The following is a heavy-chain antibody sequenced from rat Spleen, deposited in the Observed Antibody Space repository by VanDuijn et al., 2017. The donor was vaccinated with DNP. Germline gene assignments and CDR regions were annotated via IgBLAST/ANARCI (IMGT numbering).Heavy chain of an antibody. CDR2: ISTSGGVS. Sequence: EVQLVESGGGLVQPGRSLKLSCAASGLTFTNYDMVWVRQAPTKGLEWVASISTSGGVSYYRDSVKGRFTISRDNAKSTLYLQMDSLRSEDTATYFCARDDYGSYGAMDAWGQGTSVTVSS. V-gene: IGHV5-25*01. CDR1: GLTFTNYD. D-gene: IGHD1-3*01. CDR3: ARDDYGSYGAMDA. J-gene: IGHJ4*01.